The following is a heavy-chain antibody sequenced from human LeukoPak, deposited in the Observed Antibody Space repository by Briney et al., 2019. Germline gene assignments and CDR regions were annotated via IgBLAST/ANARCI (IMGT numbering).Heavy chain of an antibody. CDR2: IYPGDSDT. V-gene: IGHV5-51*01. CDR1: GYTFTNYW. D-gene: IGHD3/OR15-3a*01. J-gene: IGHJ4*02. Sequence: PGESLKISCEGSGYTFTNYWIGWVRQMPGKGLEWMGIIYPGDSDTRYSPSFQGQVTISADKSITTAYLQWSSLKASDTAIYYCARRSIWTSYSLYYFDSWGQGTLVTVSS. CDR3: ARRSIWTSYSLYYFDS.